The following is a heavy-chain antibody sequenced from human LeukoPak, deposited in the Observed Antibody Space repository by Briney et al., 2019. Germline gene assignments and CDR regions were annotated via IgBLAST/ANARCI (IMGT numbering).Heavy chain of an antibody. V-gene: IGHV3-23*01. Sequence: GGSLRLSCAASGFTFNSFAMNWVRQTPGKGLEWVSVISGSGVSTYNAASVKGRFTISRDNSKNILYLEMNSLRAEDTAIYYCAKAYDSGWSPFDHWGQGTLVTVSA. CDR2: ISGSGVST. J-gene: IGHJ4*02. D-gene: IGHD6-19*01. CDR3: AKAYDSGWSPFDH. CDR1: GFTFNSFA.